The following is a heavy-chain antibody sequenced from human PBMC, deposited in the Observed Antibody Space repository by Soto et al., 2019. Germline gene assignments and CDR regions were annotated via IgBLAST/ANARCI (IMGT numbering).Heavy chain of an antibody. D-gene: IGHD4-17*01. J-gene: IGHJ4*02. CDR2: IYYSGST. V-gene: IGHV4-39*02. Sequence: PSETLSLTCTVSRGSIRSGTNYWAWIRQPPGKGLEWIANIYYSGSTFYNPSLKGRVTISLDTSASTAYMELSSLRSEDTAVYYCARGSVTTLSLYYFDYWGQGTLVTVSS. CDR3: ARGSVTTLSLYYFDY. CDR1: RGSIRSGTNY.